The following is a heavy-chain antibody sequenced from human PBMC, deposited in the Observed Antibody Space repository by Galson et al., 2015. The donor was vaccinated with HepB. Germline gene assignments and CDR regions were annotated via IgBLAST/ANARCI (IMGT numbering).Heavy chain of an antibody. CDR3: AKEAAYYDFSMDV. CDR1: GFTFSSYA. V-gene: IGHV3-23*01. CDR2: ISGSGGST. J-gene: IGHJ6*02. D-gene: IGHD3-3*01. Sequence: SLRLSCAASGFTFSSYAMSWVRQAPGKGLEWVSAISGSGGSTYYADSVKGRFTISRANSKNTLYLQMNSLSAEDTAVYYCAKEAAYYDFSMDVWGQGTTVTVSS.